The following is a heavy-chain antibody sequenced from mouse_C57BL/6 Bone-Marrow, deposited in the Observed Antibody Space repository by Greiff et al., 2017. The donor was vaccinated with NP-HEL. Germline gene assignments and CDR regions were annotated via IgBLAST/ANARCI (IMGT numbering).Heavy chain of an antibody. CDR1: GFTFSSYA. J-gene: IGHJ3*01. V-gene: IGHV5-4*03. D-gene: IGHD1-1*01. CDR3: ARGCRLLRTRFAY. CDR2: ISDGGSYT. Sequence: EVKLMESGGGLVKPGGSLKLSCAASGFTFSSYAMSWVRQTPEKRLEWVATISDGGSYTYYPDNVKGRFTISRDNAKNNLYLQMSHLKSEDTAMYYCARGCRLLRTRFAYWGQGTLVTVSA.